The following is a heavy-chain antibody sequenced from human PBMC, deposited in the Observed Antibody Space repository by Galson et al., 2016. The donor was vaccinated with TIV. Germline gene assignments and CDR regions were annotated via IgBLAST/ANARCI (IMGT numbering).Heavy chain of an antibody. CDR1: GGIFRNYA. J-gene: IGHJ4*02. Sequence: SVKVFCKASGGIFRNYAISWVRQAPGQGLGWMGGIIAIFGTVTYAQKFQGRVTITADTSTSTVYMELRSLRSDDTAVFYCARERPCGGACYFLDNWGQGTLVTVAA. CDR2: IIAIFGTV. D-gene: IGHD2-21*02. CDR3: ARERPCGGACYFLDN. V-gene: IGHV1-69*06.